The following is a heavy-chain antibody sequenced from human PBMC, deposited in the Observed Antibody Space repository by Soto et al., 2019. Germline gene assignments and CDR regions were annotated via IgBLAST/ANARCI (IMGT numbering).Heavy chain of an antibody. CDR3: VRQPNRPIAVDD. V-gene: IGHV4-39*01. J-gene: IGHJ4*02. D-gene: IGHD2-21*01. CDR2: IYYSGTT. Sequence: QLQESGPGLVKPSETLSLTCTVSGASISSPSYYWGWTRQSPGKGLEWIGSIYYSGTTHYNPSLESRVTLSVDTSNMQFSLDLTSVTASDTAIYYCVRQPNRPIAVDDWGQGTLVTVSS. CDR1: GASISSPSYY.